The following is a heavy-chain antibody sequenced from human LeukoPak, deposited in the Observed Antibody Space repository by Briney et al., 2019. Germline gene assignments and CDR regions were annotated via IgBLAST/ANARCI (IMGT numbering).Heavy chain of an antibody. V-gene: IGHV3-11*01. D-gene: IGHD3-9*01. CDR1: GFTFSDYY. CDR2: ISSSGSTI. Sequence: GGSLRLSCAASGFTFSDYYMSWIRQAPGKGLEWVSYISSSGSTIYYADSVKGRFTISRDNAKNSLYLQMNSLRAEDTAVYYCARGKEVLRYFDWSYPLDYWGQGTLVTVSS. CDR3: ARGKEVLRYFDWSYPLDY. J-gene: IGHJ4*02.